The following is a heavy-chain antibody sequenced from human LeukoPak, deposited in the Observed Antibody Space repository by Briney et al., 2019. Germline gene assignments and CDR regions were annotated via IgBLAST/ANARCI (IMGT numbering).Heavy chain of an antibody. J-gene: IGHJ4*02. Sequence: GVLRLSCAASGFTVSSNYMSWVRQAPGKGLEWVANITQDGSEKYYVDSVKGRFTISRDNAKNSLYLQMNSLRAEDTAVYYCAREGGYYDSSGFFFLLDYWGQGTLVTVSS. CDR1: GFTVSSNY. CDR3: AREGGYYDSSGFFFLLDY. D-gene: IGHD3-22*01. CDR2: ITQDGSEK. V-gene: IGHV3-7*01.